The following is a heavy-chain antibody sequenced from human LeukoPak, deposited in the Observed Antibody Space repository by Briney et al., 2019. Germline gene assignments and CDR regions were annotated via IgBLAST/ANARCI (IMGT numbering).Heavy chain of an antibody. CDR2: INPSGGST. CDR3: VFWSAKNWFDP. D-gene: IGHD3/OR15-3a*01. CDR1: GYTFTSYY. V-gene: IGHV1-46*01. J-gene: IGHJ5*02. Sequence: ASVKVSCKASGYTFTSYYMHWVRQAPGQGLEWMGIINPSGGSTSYAQKFQGRVTMTRDTSTSTVYMELSSLRSEDTVVYYCVFWSAKNWFDPWGQGTLVTVSS.